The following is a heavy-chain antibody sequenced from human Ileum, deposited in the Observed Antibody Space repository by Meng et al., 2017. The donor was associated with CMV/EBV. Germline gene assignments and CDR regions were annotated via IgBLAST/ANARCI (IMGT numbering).Heavy chain of an antibody. V-gene: IGHV1-2*02. CDR1: GYTFTKYF. Sequence: ASVKVSCKTSGYTFTKYFIHWVRQAPGQGLEYMGWMNPNSGGTISAQKFKGRVTMTRDTSIATAYMELSRLTSDDTAVYYCVRDLKATSVTTRGLYGMDIWGQGTTVTVSS. CDR2: MNPNSGGT. D-gene: IGHD4-11*01. CDR3: VRDLKATSVTTRGLYGMDI. J-gene: IGHJ6*02.